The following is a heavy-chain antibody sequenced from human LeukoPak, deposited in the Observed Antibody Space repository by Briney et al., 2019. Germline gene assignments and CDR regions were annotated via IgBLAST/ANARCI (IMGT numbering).Heavy chain of an antibody. D-gene: IGHD6-25*01. Sequence: GGSLRLSCAASGFTFSSYAMSWVRQAPGKGLEWVSAISGSGGSTYYADSVKGRFTISRDNSQNTLYLQMNSLRAEDTAVYYCANGRGVSSAPFDYWGQGTLVTVSS. CDR3: ANGRGVSSAPFDY. CDR1: GFTFSSYA. CDR2: ISGSGGST. J-gene: IGHJ4*02. V-gene: IGHV3-23*01.